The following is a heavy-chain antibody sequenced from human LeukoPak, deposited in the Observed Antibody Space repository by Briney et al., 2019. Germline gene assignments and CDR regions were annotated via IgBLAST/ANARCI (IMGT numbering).Heavy chain of an antibody. CDR3: ARTYYYDSIGYYNWFDL. V-gene: IGHV1-46*01. Sequence: GASVTVSCTASGYTFTSRYMHWVRQAPGQGLEWMGIINPSGGSTSYAQKFQGRVTMTRDTSTSTVYMELSSLRSEDTAVYYCARTYYYDSIGYYNWFDLWGQGTLVTVSS. CDR2: INPSGGST. J-gene: IGHJ5*01. D-gene: IGHD3-22*01. CDR1: GYTFTSRY.